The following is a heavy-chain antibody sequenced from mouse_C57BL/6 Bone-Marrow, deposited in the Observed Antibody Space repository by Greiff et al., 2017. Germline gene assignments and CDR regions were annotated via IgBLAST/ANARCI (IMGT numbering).Heavy chain of an antibody. V-gene: IGHV10-1*01. CDR1: GFSFNTYA. CDR2: IRSKSNNYAT. CDR3: VRGTVYAMDY. J-gene: IGHJ4*01. D-gene: IGHD2-14*01. Sequence: EVKLVESGGGLVQPKGSLKLSCAASGFSFNTYAMNWVRQAPGKGLEWVARIRSKSNNYATYYADSVKDRFTISRDDSESMLYLQMNNLKTEDTAMYYCVRGTVYAMDYWGQGTSVTVSS.